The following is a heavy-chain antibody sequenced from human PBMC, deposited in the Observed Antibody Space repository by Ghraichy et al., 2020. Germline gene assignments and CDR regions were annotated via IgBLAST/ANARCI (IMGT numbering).Heavy chain of an antibody. CDR3: ARHGGPFWDAVHI. CDR2: IFYDGKT. V-gene: IGHV4-39*01. Sequence: GSLRLSCVVSGDSVNSRNYYWAWIRQPPGQGLEWIGSIFYDGKTYYSPSLKSRVTIYVDTSNNQFSLKMTSVTAADTALYYCARHGGPFWDAVHIWGQGTMVTVSS. J-gene: IGHJ3*02. D-gene: IGHD4-23*01. CDR1: GDSVNSRNYY.